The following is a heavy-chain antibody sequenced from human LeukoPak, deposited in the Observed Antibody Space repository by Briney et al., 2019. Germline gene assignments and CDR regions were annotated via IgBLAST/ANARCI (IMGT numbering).Heavy chain of an antibody. Sequence: PSETLSLTCTVSGGSISRYYWSWIRQPPGKGLEWIGYISYSGSTKYNPSLMSRVTISADTSKNQFSLKLSSATAADTAVYYCARLDYYHFDYWGQGTVVTVSS. CDR3: ARLDYYHFDY. V-gene: IGHV4-59*01. CDR1: GGSISRYY. J-gene: IGHJ4*02. CDR2: ISYSGST. D-gene: IGHD3-22*01.